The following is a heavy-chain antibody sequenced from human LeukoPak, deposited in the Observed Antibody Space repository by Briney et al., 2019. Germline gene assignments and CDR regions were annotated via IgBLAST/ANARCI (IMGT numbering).Heavy chain of an antibody. J-gene: IGHJ3*02. Sequence: GGSLRLSCSASGFTFSSYAMHWVRQAPGKGLEYVSAISTNGGSTYYADSVKGRFTISRDNSKNTLYLQMSSLRAEDTAVYYCVKDLYYYGSGSPSFAFDIWGQGAMVTVSS. CDR3: VKDLYYYGSGSPSFAFDI. CDR1: GFTFSSYA. V-gene: IGHV3-64D*06. CDR2: ISTNGGST. D-gene: IGHD3-10*01.